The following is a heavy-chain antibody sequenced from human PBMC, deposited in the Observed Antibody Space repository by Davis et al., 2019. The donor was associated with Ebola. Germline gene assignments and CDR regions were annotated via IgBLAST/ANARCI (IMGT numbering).Heavy chain of an antibody. J-gene: IGHJ3*02. CDR2: IYYSGST. V-gene: IGHV4-59*02. D-gene: IGHD4-17*01. CDR1: GGSVSPYY. CDR3: SRPHNGDYAFDI. Sequence: PSETLSLTCTVSGGSVSPYYWSWIRQPPGKGLEWIGYIYYSGSTNYNPSLESRVTISVDTSKNQFSLRLSSVTAADTAVYYCSRPHNGDYAFDIWGQGTMVTVSS.